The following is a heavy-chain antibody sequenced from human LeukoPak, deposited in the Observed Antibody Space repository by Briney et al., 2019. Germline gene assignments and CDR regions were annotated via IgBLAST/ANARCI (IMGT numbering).Heavy chain of an antibody. CDR1: GYIFTGYY. CDR3: ARDPYCSGGSCYDY. CDR2: INPNSGGT. D-gene: IGHD2-15*01. Sequence: ASVKVSCKASGYIFTGYYMHWVRQAPGQGLEWMGRINPNSGGTNYAQKFQGRVTMTRDTSISTAYMELSRLRSDDTAVYYCARDPYCSGGSCYDYWGQGTLVTVSS. J-gene: IGHJ4*02. V-gene: IGHV1-2*06.